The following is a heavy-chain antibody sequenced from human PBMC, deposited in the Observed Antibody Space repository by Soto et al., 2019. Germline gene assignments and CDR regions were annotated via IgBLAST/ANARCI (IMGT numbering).Heavy chain of an antibody. J-gene: IGHJ4*02. CDR1: GFTFSNYW. Sequence: EVQLVQSGGGLVQPGGSLRLSCAASGFTFSNYWIHWVRQAPGKGLVHVSRITSDGTDRAYADSVKGRFTISRDNAKNMVYLQMNSRRAEDTAVYYCARDAGSGTPFDYWGQGTLVTVSS. V-gene: IGHV3-74*01. CDR3: ARDAGSGTPFDY. D-gene: IGHD2-15*01. CDR2: ITSDGTDR.